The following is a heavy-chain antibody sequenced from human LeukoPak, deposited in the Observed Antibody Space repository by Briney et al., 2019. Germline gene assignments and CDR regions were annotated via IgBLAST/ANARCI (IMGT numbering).Heavy chain of an antibody. Sequence: PSETLSLTCAVYGGSFSGYYWSWIRQPPGKGLEWIGEINHSGSTNYNPSLKSRVTISVDTSKNQFSLKLSSVTAADTAVYYCARCLVRDGYTLGLDYWGQGTLVTVSS. CDR1: GGSFSGYY. CDR2: INHSGST. CDR3: ARCLVRDGYTLGLDY. D-gene: IGHD5-24*01. J-gene: IGHJ4*02. V-gene: IGHV4-34*01.